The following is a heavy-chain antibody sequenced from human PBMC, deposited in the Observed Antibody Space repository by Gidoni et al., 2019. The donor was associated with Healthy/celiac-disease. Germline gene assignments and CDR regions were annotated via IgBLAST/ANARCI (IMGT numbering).Heavy chain of an antibody. V-gene: IGHV3-30-3*01. J-gene: IGHJ4*02. CDR3: ARDPH. Sequence: VQLVESGGGGVQPVRSTRLSCAASGFTFSRYAMHWVRQAPGKGLAWVAVISYDGSNKYYADSVKGRFTISRDNSKNTLYLQMNSLRAEDTAVYYCARDPHWGQGTLVTVSS. CDR1: GFTFSRYA. CDR2: ISYDGSNK.